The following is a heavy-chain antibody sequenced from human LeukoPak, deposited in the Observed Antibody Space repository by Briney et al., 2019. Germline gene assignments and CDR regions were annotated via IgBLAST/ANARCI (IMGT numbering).Heavy chain of an antibody. CDR1: GYTFTSYG. V-gene: IGHV1-18*01. CDR2: ISAYNGNT. J-gene: IGHJ5*02. CDR3: ARDNSVRDEAWWFNP. D-gene: IGHD5-24*01. Sequence: ASVKVSCKASGYTFTSYGISWVRQAPGQGLEWMGWISAYNGNTNYAQKFQGRLTLTRDMSASTDYLELSSLRSEDTAVYYCARDNSVRDEAWWFNPWGQGTLVTVSS.